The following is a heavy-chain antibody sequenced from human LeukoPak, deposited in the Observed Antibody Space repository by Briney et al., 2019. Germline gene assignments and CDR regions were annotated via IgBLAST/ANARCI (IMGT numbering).Heavy chain of an antibody. CDR2: IIPIFGTA. CDR3: ARGPQGGYNYNWFDP. J-gene: IGHJ5*02. CDR1: GGTLSNYA. D-gene: IGHD5-24*01. Sequence: SVKVSCRASGGTLSNYAITWVRQAPGQGLEWMGGIIPIFGTANYAQKFQGRVTITADESTTTVYMEMSRLRSEDTAVYYCARGPQGGYNYNWFDPWGQGTLVTVSS. V-gene: IGHV1-69*01.